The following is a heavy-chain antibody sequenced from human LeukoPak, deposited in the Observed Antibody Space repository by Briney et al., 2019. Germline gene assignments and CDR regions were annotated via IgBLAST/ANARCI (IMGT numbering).Heavy chain of an antibody. Sequence: PGRSLRLSCAASGFTFSSYAMHWVRQAPGKGLEWVAVISYDGSNKYYADSVKGRFTISRDNSKNTLYLQMNSLRAEDTAVYYCAREGEGLDIAAAGWGFDPWGQGTLVTVSS. D-gene: IGHD6-13*01. CDR3: AREGEGLDIAAAGWGFDP. CDR1: GFTFSSYA. CDR2: ISYDGSNK. J-gene: IGHJ5*02. V-gene: IGHV3-30-3*01.